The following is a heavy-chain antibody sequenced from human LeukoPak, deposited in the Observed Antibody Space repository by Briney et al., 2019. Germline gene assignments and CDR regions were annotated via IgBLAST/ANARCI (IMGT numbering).Heavy chain of an antibody. CDR3: ARDLYGGTSATFDY. V-gene: IGHV1-2*02. J-gene: IGHJ4*02. CDR1: EYTFTGYY. D-gene: IGHD4-23*01. Sequence: ASVKVSCKTSEYTFTGYYMHWVRQAPGQGLEWMGWISPNSGGTNYAQKFQGRVTMTSDTSISTAYMELSRLRSDNTAVYYCARDLYGGTSATFDYWGQGTLVTVSS. CDR2: ISPNSGGT.